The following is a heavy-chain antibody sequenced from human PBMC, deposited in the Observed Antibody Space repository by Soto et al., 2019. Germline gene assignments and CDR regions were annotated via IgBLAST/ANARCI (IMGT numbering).Heavy chain of an antibody. V-gene: IGHV4-31*03. J-gene: IGHJ4*02. Sequence: SETLSLTCTVSGGSISSGGYYWSWIRQHPGKGLEWIGYIYYSGSTYYNPSLKSRVTISVDTSKNQFSLKLSSVTAADTAVHYCARLYSGYDSDYWGQGTLVTVSS. CDR3: ARLYSGYDSDY. CDR1: GGSISSGGYY. CDR2: IYYSGST. D-gene: IGHD5-12*01.